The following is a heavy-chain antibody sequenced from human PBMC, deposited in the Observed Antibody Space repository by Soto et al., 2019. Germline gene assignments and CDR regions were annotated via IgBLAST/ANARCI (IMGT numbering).Heavy chain of an antibody. Sequence: VKVSCKASGVTFSSYAISWVRQAPGQGLEWMGGIIPIFGTANYAQKFQGRVTITADESTSTAYMELSSLRSEDTAVYYCGQLVKGYFDYWGQGTLVTVSS. J-gene: IGHJ4*02. V-gene: IGHV1-69*01. CDR1: GVTFSSYA. CDR3: GQLVKGYFDY. D-gene: IGHD6-6*01. CDR2: IIPIFGTA.